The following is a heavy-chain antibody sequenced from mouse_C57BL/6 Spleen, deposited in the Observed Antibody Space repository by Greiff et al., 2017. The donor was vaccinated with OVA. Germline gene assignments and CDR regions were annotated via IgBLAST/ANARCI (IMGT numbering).Heavy chain of an antibody. Sequence: EVQLQQSGAELVRPGASVKLSCTASGFNIKDYYMHWVKQRPEQGLEWIGRIDPEDGDTEYAPKFQGKATMNADTSSNTAYLQLSSLTSEDTAVYYCTTTGYYVMYYFDYWGQGTTLTVSS. CDR1: GFNIKDYY. J-gene: IGHJ2*01. CDR2: IDPEDGDT. D-gene: IGHD2-3*01. CDR3: TTTGYYVMYYFDY. V-gene: IGHV14-1*01.